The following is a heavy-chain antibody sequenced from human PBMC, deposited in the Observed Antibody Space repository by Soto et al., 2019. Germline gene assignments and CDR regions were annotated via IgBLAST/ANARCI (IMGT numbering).Heavy chain of an antibody. CDR1: GGTFSSYA. V-gene: IGHV1-69*13. CDR2: IIPIFGTA. Sequence: SVKVSCKASGGTFSSYAISWVRQAPGQGLEWMGGIIPIFGTANYAQKFQGRVTITADESTSTAYMELSSLRSEDTAVYYCALGRWLQQDFDYWGQGTLVTVSS. D-gene: IGHD5-18*01. J-gene: IGHJ4*02. CDR3: ALGRWLQQDFDY.